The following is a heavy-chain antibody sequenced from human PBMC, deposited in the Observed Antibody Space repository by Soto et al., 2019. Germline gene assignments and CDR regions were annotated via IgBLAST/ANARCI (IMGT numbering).Heavy chain of an antibody. D-gene: IGHD6-13*01. CDR2: IKSKTDGGTT. J-gene: IGHJ6*02. Sequence: GGSLRLSCAASGFTFSNAWMNWVRQAPGKGLEWVGRIKSKTDGGTTDYAAPVKGRFTISRDDSKNTLYLQMNSLKTEDTAVYYCTTGGSSSEVEYYSYGMDVWGQGTTVTVAS. CDR3: TTGGSSSEVEYYSYGMDV. CDR1: GFTFSNAW. V-gene: IGHV3-15*07.